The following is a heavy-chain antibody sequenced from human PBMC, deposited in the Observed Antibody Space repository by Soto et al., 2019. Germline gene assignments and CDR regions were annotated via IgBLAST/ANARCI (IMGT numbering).Heavy chain of an antibody. CDR2: IYPSGRT. J-gene: IGHJ5*02. V-gene: IGHV4-4*07. D-gene: IGHD3-16*02. CDR3: ARDLALSGAWFDP. Sequence: QGQLPESGPGLVKPSETLSLPCPVSGGSISRYYWSWIRQPAGTGLAWLGRIYPSGRTNYNPSLKSRVTMSVDTSKNQCALKLSSVTAADTAVYYCARDLALSGAWFDPWGQVTLVTVSS. CDR1: GGSISRYY.